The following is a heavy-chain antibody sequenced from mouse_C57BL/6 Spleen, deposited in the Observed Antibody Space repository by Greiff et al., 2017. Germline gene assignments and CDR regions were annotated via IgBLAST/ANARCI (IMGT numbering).Heavy chain of an antibody. V-gene: IGHV1-69*01. J-gene: IGHJ2*01. D-gene: IGHD4-1*01. CDR1: GYTFTSYW. CDR2: IDPSDSYT. Sequence: QVQLKESGAELVMPGASVKLSCKASGYTFTSYWMHWVKQRPGQGLEWIGEIDPSDSYTNYNQKFKGKSTLTVDKSSSTAYMQLSSLTSEDSAVYYCARCLPNWLYYFDYWGQGTTLTVSS. CDR3: ARCLPNWLYYFDY.